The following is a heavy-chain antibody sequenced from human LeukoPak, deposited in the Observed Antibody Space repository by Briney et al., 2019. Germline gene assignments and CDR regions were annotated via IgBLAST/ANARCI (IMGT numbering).Heavy chain of an antibody. Sequence: GGSLRLSCAASGFTFSSYSMNWVRQAPGEGLEWVSSISSGSSFISCADSVKGRFTISRDNSKNSLYLQMNSLRAEDTAVYYCTRSNSNYFDYWGLGTLVTVSS. D-gene: IGHD1-7*01. CDR3: TRSNSNYFDY. CDR1: GFTFSSYS. CDR2: ISSGSSFI. V-gene: IGHV3-21*01. J-gene: IGHJ4*02.